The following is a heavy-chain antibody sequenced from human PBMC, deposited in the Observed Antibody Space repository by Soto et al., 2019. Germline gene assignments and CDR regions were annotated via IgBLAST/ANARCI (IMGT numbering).Heavy chain of an antibody. CDR3: AREYIGFSTQQLAPESFDY. CDR1: GFTFSSYA. D-gene: IGHD6-13*01. V-gene: IGHV3-30-3*01. CDR2: ISYDGSNK. Sequence: GGSLRLSCAASGFTFSSYAMHWVRQAPGKGLEWVAVISYDGSNKYYADSVKGRFTISRDNSKNTLYLQMNSLRAEDTAVYYCAREYIGFSTQQLAPESFDYWGQGTLVTVSS. J-gene: IGHJ4*02.